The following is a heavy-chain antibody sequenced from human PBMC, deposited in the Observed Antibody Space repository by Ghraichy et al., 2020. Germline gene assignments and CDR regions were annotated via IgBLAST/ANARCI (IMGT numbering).Heavy chain of an antibody. CDR3: TRIEDPGV. J-gene: IGHJ4*02. V-gene: IGHV3-74*01. D-gene: IGHD3-10*01. CDR1: GFTFSTYW. CDR2: INRDGSPT. Sequence: GGSLRLSCAASGFTFSTYWMHWVRQVPGKGLVWVSNINRDGSPTNYADSVKGRFTISRDNARNTLYLQMKSLRVEDTAVYYCTRIEDPGVWGQGTLVTVSS.